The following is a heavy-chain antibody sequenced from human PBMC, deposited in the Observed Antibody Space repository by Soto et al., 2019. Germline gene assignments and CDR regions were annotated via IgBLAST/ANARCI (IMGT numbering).Heavy chain of an antibody. D-gene: IGHD1-26*01. CDR1: GGSISNYY. J-gene: IGHJ6*02. Sequence: PSEILSLTCTVSGGSISNYYWSWIRQPPGKGLEWIGYIYYSGSTNYNPSLKSRVTISVDTSKNQFSLKLSSVTAADTAVYYCATDSRWDPYYYYGMDVWGQGTTVTVSS. CDR3: ATDSRWDPYYYYGMDV. V-gene: IGHV4-59*01. CDR2: IYYSGST.